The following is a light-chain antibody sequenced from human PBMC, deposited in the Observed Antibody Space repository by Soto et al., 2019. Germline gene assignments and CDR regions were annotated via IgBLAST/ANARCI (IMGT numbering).Light chain of an antibody. CDR1: SSDVGGYNY. CDR3: SSYTSSTAYV. V-gene: IGLV2-14*01. J-gene: IGLJ1*01. Sequence: QSVLTQPASVSGSPGQSITISCTGTSSDVGGYNYVSWYQLHPGKAPKLILYEVTNRPSGVSDRFSGSKSGHTASLTISGLQAEDEADYYCSSYTSSTAYVFGTGTKVTV. CDR2: EVT.